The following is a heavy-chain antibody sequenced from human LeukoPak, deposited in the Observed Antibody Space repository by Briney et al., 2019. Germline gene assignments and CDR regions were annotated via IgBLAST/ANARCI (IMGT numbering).Heavy chain of an antibody. Sequence: GGALRLSCAASGFTFSSYGMHGVRQAPGKGLEWVAVIWYDGSNQHYADSVKGRFTITRDNSKNTLYLQMNSLRAEDTAVYYCARGYLNFDYWGQGTLGTVSS. CDR1: GFTFSSYG. CDR3: ARGYLNFDY. D-gene: IGHD5-18*01. J-gene: IGHJ4*02. CDR2: IWYDGSNQ. V-gene: IGHV3-33*01.